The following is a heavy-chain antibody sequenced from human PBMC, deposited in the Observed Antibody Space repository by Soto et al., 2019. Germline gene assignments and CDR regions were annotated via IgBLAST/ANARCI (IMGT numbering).Heavy chain of an antibody. V-gene: IGHV3-33*01. CDR1: GFTFSSYG. CDR3: ARGQSIYDLYYSYYGIDV. Sequence: GGSLRLSCAASGFTFSSYGMHWVRQAPGKGLEWVAVIWYDGSNKYYADSVKGRFTISRDNSKNTLYLQMNSLRAEDTAVYYSARGQSIYDLYYSYYGIDVWGQGTT. D-gene: IGHD3-3*01. CDR2: IWYDGSNK. J-gene: IGHJ6*02.